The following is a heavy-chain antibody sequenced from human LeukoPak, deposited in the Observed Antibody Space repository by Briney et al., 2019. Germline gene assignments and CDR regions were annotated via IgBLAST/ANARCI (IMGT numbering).Heavy chain of an antibody. CDR2: IDPSDSYT. Sequence: GESLKISCKGSGYIFTSYWISWVRQMPGKGLEWMGRIDPSDSYTNYSPSFQGHVTISADKSISTAYLQWSSLKASDTAMYYCARPGGYFDTVGAFDIWGQGTMVTVSS. J-gene: IGHJ3*02. D-gene: IGHD3-22*01. V-gene: IGHV5-10-1*01. CDR1: GYIFTSYW. CDR3: ARPGGYFDTVGAFDI.